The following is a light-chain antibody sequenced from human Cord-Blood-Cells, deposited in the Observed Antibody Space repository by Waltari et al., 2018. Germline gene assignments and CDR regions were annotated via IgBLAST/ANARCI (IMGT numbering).Light chain of an antibody. CDR2: DAS. J-gene: IGKJ4*01. CDR3: QQFNNYPQVT. V-gene: IGKV1D-13*01. CDR1: QGISSA. Sequence: AIQLTQSPSSLSASVADRVTITCRASQGISSALAWYQQKPGKAPKLLIYDASSLESGVPSRFSGSGSGTDFTLTISSLQPEDFATYYCQQFNNYPQVTFGGGTKVEIK.